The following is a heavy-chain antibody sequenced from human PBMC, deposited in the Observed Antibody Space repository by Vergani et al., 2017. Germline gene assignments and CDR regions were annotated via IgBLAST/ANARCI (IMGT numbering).Heavy chain of an antibody. CDR2: IYYSGST. V-gene: IGHV4-59*05. CDR1: GFTFSSYA. J-gene: IGHJ2*01. D-gene: IGHD6-19*01. CDR3: AATGYSSDPSDWYFDL. Sequence: VQLLESGGGLVQPGGSLRLSCAASGFTFSSYAMSWVRQAPGKGLEWIGSIYYSGSTYYNPSLKSRVTISVDTSKNQFSLKLSSVTAADTAVYYCAATGYSSDPSDWYFDLWGRGTLVTVSS.